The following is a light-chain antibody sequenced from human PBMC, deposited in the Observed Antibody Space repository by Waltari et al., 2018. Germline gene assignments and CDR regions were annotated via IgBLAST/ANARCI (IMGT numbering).Light chain of an antibody. CDR3: MQALQTSIT. Sequence: DIALTQSPLSLPVTPGEPASISCRSSQSLLHTNGYTYLDWYLQKPGQSPQLLIYLGSNRASGVPDRFSGSGSGTDFTLKISRVEAEDVGVYYCMQALQTSITFGQGTRLEIK. CDR2: LGS. V-gene: IGKV2-28*01. CDR1: QSLLHTNGYTY. J-gene: IGKJ5*01.